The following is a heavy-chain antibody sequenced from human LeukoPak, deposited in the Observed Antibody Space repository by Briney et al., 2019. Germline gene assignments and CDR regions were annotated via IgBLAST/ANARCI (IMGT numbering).Heavy chain of an antibody. CDR2: INQDGSQK. Sequence: PGGSLRLSCEASGFTFRNYWMNWVRQAPGKGLEWVANINQDGSQKHFVGSVKGRFTISRVNAKNSLSLQMNSLRAEDAAVYYCARDGQYSTSWYDFDYWGQGTLVTVSS. CDR3: ARDGQYSTSWYDFDY. V-gene: IGHV3-7*04. CDR1: GFTFRNYW. D-gene: IGHD6-13*01. J-gene: IGHJ4*02.